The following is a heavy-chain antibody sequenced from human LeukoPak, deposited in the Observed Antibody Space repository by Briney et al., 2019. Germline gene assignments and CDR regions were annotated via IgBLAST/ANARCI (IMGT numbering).Heavy chain of an antibody. CDR3: ARGRSYYDFWSGYSFDY. Sequence: ASVKVSCKASGYTFTGYYMHWVRQAPGQGLEWMGWINPNSGGTNYAQKFQGRVTMTRDTSISTAYMELSRLRSDDTAVYYCARGRSYYDFWSGYSFDYWGQGTLVTVSS. J-gene: IGHJ4*02. CDR1: GYTFTGYY. D-gene: IGHD3-3*01. V-gene: IGHV1-2*02. CDR2: INPNSGGT.